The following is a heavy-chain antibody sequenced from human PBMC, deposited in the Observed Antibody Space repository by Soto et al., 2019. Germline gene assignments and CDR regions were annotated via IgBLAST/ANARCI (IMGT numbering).Heavy chain of an antibody. CDR1: GYSFTSYW. Sequence: GESLKISCNCSGYSFTSYWISWVRQIPGKGLEWMGRIDPSDSYTNYSPSFQGHVTISADKSTSTAYLQWSSLKASDTATCYCARQGSFGQLDYWGQGTLVTVYS. D-gene: IGHD3-10*01. J-gene: IGHJ4*02. V-gene: IGHV5-10-1*01. CDR3: ARQGSFGQLDY. CDR2: IDPSDSYT.